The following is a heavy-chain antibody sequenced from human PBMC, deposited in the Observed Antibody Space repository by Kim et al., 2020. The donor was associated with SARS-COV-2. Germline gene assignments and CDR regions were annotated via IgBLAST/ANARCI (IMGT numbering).Heavy chain of an antibody. J-gene: IGHJ4*02. V-gene: IGHV3-23*01. CDR3: ASPPRDCSGGSCYSRYFDY. D-gene: IGHD2-15*01. CDR2: ISGSGGST. Sequence: GGSLRLSCAASGFTFSSYAMSWVRQAPGKGLEWVSAISGSGGSTYYADSVKGRFTISRDNSKNTLYLQMNSLRAEDTAVYYCASPPRDCSGGSCYSRYFDYWGQGTLVTVSS. CDR1: GFTFSSYA.